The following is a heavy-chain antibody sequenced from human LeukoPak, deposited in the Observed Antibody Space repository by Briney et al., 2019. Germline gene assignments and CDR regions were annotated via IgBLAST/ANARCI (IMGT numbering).Heavy chain of an antibody. CDR1: GYTFTSYD. V-gene: IGHV1-8*01. J-gene: IGHJ4*02. Sequence: GASVKVSCKASGYTFTSYDINWVRQATGQGLEWMGWMNPNSGNTGYAQKFQGRVTMTRNTSISTAYMELSSLRSEDTAVYYCARGTTVLRYFDWLPYLDYWGQGTLVTVSS. CDR2: MNPNSGNT. D-gene: IGHD3-9*01. CDR3: ARGTTVLRYFDWLPYLDY.